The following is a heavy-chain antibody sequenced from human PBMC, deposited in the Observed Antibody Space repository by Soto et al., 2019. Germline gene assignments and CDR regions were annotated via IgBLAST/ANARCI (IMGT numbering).Heavy chain of an antibody. CDR2: IIPIFDTA. Sequence: QVQLVQSGAEVKKPGSSVKVSCKASGGTFSSYGISWVRQAPGQGLEWMGGIIPIFDTANYAQKFQGRVTFTADESTSTAYMSQSSLRSEDTAVYYCARHDCISSSCYYYYYYGLDVWGLGTTVTVSS. CDR3: ARHDCISSSCYYYYYYGLDV. V-gene: IGHV1-69*12. J-gene: IGHJ6*02. CDR1: GGTFSSYG. D-gene: IGHD2-2*01.